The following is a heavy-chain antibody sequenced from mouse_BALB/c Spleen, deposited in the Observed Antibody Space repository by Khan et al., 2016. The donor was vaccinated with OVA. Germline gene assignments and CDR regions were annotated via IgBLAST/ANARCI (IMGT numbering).Heavy chain of an antibody. Sequence: EVKLLESGPGLVKPSQSLSLTCTVTGYSITSDYAWNWNRQFPGNKLEWMGYITNSGSTNYNPTLKSRTSITRDTSNNQFFLQLNSVTTEDTATYYCASDLGRYYAMDYWGQGTSVTVSS. V-gene: IGHV3-2*02. J-gene: IGHJ4*01. CDR3: ASDLGRYYAMDY. D-gene: IGHD4-1*01. CDR2: ITNSGST. CDR1: GYSITSDYA.